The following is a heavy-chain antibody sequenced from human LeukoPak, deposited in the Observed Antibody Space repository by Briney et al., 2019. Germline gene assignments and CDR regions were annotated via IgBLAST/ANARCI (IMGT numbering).Heavy chain of an antibody. J-gene: IGHJ4*02. Sequence: PSETLSLTCTVSGGSISSSSYFWGWIRQPPGKGLEWIGSIYYSGSTYYNPSLKSRVTLSVDTSKNQFSLKLSSVTAADTAVYYCARGYDSSGYYYVLPPDYWGQGTLVTVSS. D-gene: IGHD3-22*01. CDR1: GGSISSSSYF. V-gene: IGHV4-39*07. CDR2: IYYSGST. CDR3: ARGYDSSGYYYVLPPDY.